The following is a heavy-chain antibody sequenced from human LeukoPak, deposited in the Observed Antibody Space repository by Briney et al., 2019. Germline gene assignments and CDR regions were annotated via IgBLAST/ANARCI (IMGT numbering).Heavy chain of an antibody. CDR2: ISGGGIGT. J-gene: IGHJ4*02. Sequence: GGSLRLSCAASGFTLSTYEMNWVRQAAGKGLEWVAYISGGGIGTYYADSVKGRFTISRDNSKNTMYVQMNSLRDDDTAVYFCAKGSGSGTHLPSARFDYWGQGTLVTVSS. D-gene: IGHD3-10*01. CDR3: AKGSGSGTHLPSARFDY. CDR1: GFTLSTYE. V-gene: IGHV3-23*01.